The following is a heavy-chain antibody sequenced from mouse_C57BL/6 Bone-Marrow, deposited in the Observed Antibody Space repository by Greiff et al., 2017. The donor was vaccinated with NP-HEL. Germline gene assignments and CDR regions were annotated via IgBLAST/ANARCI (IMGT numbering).Heavy chain of an antibody. CDR3: ARPYDYHYYAMDY. Sequence: EVKLMESGGDLVKPGGSLKLSCAASGFTFSSYGMSWVRQTPDKRLEWVATISSGGSYTYYPDSVKGRFTISRDNAKNTLYLQMSSLKSEDTAMYYCARPYDYHYYAMDYWGQGTSVTVSS. V-gene: IGHV5-6*01. D-gene: IGHD2-4*01. CDR1: GFTFSSYG. CDR2: ISSGGSYT. J-gene: IGHJ4*01.